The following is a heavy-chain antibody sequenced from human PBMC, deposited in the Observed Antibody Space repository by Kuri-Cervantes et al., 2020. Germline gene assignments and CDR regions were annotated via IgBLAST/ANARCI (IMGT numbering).Heavy chain of an antibody. Sequence: AAVKVSCNASGYTFTGYYMHWGRQAPGQGLEWMGWINPSSGGTKSAQKFQGRVTMTRDTSISTAYMELSRLRSDDTAVYYCARGQVGAGGFDYWGQGTLVTVSS. J-gene: IGHJ4*02. CDR2: INPSSGGT. D-gene: IGHD1-26*01. V-gene: IGHV1-2*02. CDR3: ARGQVGAGGFDY. CDR1: GYTFTGYY.